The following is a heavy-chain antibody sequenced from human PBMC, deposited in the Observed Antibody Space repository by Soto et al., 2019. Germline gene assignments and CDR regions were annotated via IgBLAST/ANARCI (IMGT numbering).Heavy chain of an antibody. CDR1: GFTFSSYA. J-gene: IGHJ6*02. D-gene: IGHD3-9*01. V-gene: IGHV3-23*01. CDR2: ISGSGGST. Sequence: EVQLLESGGGLVQPGGSLRLSCAASGFTFSSYAMSWVRQAPGKGLEWVSAISGSGGSTYYADSVKGRFTISRYNSKNPLYLQMNSLRAEDTAVYYCASDEVHYDILTWKGFDYGMEVWGQGTTGTVSS. CDR3: ASDEVHYDILTWKGFDYGMEV.